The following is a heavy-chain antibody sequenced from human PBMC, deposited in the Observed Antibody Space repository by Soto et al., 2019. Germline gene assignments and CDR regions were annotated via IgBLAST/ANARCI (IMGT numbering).Heavy chain of an antibody. V-gene: IGHV3-53*01. CDR2: IYSSIST. Sequence: EVQLVESGGGLIQPGGSLRLSCAASGFTVSTNYVTWVRQTPGKGLEGVSVIYSSISTYYADSVKGRFTISRDNSKNTVYLQMKSVRAEDTAVYYCAREYNYGLDYWGQGALVTVSS. J-gene: IGHJ4*02. CDR1: GFTVSTNY. D-gene: IGHD1-1*01. CDR3: AREYNYGLDY.